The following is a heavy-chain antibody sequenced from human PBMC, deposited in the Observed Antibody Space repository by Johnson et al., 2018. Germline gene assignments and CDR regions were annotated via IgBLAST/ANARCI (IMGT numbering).Heavy chain of an antibody. J-gene: IGHJ6*02. CDR1: GGTFSIYA. CDR3: ARAGTMIYGMEA. D-gene: IGHD1-1*01. CDR2: IITVFGGA. Sequence: VQLLESGAEVEKPGSSXKVSCKASGGTFSIYAISWVRQATGQGLEWMGGIITVFGGAKYAPKFKGRATITADESTNTAYMELSSLRSEDTAVYYCARAGTMIYGMEAWGQGTTVTVSS. V-gene: IGHV1-69*01.